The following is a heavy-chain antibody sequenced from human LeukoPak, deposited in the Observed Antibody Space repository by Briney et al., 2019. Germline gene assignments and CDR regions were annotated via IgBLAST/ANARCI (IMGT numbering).Heavy chain of an antibody. D-gene: IGHD2-15*01. CDR3: ARGRRYFVVVVAARDAFDI. J-gene: IGHJ3*02. V-gene: IGHV4-59*12. CDR1: GGSISSYY. Sequence: SETLSLTCTVSGGSISSYYWSWIRQPPGKGLEWIGSIYYSGSTYYNPSLKSRVTISVDTSKNQFSLKLSSVTAADTAVYYCARGRRYFVVVVAARDAFDIWGQGTMVTVSS. CDR2: IYYSGST.